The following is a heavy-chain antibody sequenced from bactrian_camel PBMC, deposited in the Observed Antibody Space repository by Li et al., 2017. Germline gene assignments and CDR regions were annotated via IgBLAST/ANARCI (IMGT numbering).Heavy chain of an antibody. CDR2: IDGPGST. J-gene: IGHJ4*01. Sequence: HVQLVESGGGSVQAGGSLNLSCVASGLPYTNSATSYAMAWFRQAPGKELEGDAAIDGPGSTQYSNSVKGRFTISLDDATHTVYLQMSDLRPEDTAKYFCGYSTMALCAAQTWVTAPSSHRAYWGQGTQVTVS. CDR1: GLPYTNSATSYA. CDR3: GYSTMALCAAQTWVTAPSSHRAY. D-gene: IGHD2*01. V-gene: IGHV3S9*01.